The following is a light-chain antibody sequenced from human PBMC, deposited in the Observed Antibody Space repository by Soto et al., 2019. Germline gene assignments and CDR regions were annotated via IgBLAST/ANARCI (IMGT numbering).Light chain of an antibody. CDR1: QSVSTR. V-gene: IGKV1-5*02. Sequence: DIQMTQSPSSLSASVGDRFTIICRASQSVSTRLAWYQQKPGKDPXXLIYDASSWAGGVPSRFTGSGSGTEFTLTINSLQPDDFATYYCQQYRVYWTFGQGTKVDIK. CDR2: DAS. J-gene: IGKJ1*01. CDR3: QQYRVYWT.